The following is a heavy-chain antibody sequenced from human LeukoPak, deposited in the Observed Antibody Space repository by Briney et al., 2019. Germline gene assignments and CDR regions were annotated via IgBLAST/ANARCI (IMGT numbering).Heavy chain of an antibody. V-gene: IGHV1-18*01. CDR3: ARDVRYFDWSPPYYYYYMDV. J-gene: IGHJ6*03. Sequence: ASVKVSCKASGYTFTSYGISWVRQAPGQGLEWMGWISAYNGNTNYAQKLQGRVTMTTDTSTSTAYMELRSLRSDDTAVYYCARDVRYFDWSPPYYYYYMDVWGKGTTVTISS. CDR2: ISAYNGNT. CDR1: GYTFTSYG. D-gene: IGHD3-9*01.